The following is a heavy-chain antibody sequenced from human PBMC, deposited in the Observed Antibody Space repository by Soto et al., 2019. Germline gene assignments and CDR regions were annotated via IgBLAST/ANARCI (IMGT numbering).Heavy chain of an antibody. J-gene: IGHJ5*02. V-gene: IGHV4-30-2*01. Sequence: LXLTCEGSVVSVSWGGYSWSWILQPPGKGLEWIGYIYHSGSTYYNPSLKSRVTISVDRSKNHFSLKLSSVTAADTAVYYCAREAGKGWFDPWGQGTLVTVSS. CDR1: VVSVSWGGYS. CDR2: IYHSGST. CDR3: AREAGKGWFDP.